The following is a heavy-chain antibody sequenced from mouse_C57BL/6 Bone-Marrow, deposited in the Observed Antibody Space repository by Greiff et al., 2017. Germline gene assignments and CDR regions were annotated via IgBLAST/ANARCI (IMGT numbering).Heavy chain of an antibody. CDR1: GYTFTGYW. CDR2: TFPGSGST. Sequence: VKLQESGAELMKPGASVKLSCKATGYTFTGYWIEWVKLRPGHGLDLIWETFPGSGSTNYNEKFKVKATFTADTSSNTAYMQLSSLTTEDSAIYYCARKDYGTLDYWGQGTTLTVSS. CDR3: ARKDYGTLDY. D-gene: IGHD2-1*01. J-gene: IGHJ2*01. V-gene: IGHV1-9*01.